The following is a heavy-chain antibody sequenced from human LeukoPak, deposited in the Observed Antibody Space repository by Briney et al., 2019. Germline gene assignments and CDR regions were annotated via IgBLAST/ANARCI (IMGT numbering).Heavy chain of an antibody. V-gene: IGHV4-38-2*01. Sequence: SETLSLTCAVYGGSFSGYYWGWIRQPPGKGLEWIGSIYHSGSTYYNPSLKSRVTISVDTSKNQFSLKLSSVTAADTAVYYCARCAYDSGSYWDSGAFDTWGQGTMVTVSS. CDR3: ARCAYDSGSYWDSGAFDT. D-gene: IGHD3-10*01. CDR1: GGSFSGYY. CDR2: IYHSGST. J-gene: IGHJ3*02.